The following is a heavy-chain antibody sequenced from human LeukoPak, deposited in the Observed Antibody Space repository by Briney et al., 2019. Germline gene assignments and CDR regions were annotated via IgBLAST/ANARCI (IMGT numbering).Heavy chain of an antibody. CDR2: IYHSGST. V-gene: IGHV4-4*02. CDR1: GGSISSSNW. Sequence: SETLSLTCAVSGGSISSSNWWSWVRQPPGKGLEWIGEIYHSGSTNYNPSLKSRVTISVDKSKNQFSLKLSSVTAADTAVYYCARENAYSSSWTDYWGQGTLVTVSS. CDR3: ARENAYSSSWTDY. J-gene: IGHJ4*02. D-gene: IGHD6-13*01.